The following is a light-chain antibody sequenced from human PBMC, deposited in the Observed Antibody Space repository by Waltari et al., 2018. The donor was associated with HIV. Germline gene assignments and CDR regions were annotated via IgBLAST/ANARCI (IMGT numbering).Light chain of an antibody. CDR2: DAS. J-gene: IGKJ2*01. CDR3: QQSYTTPHT. CDR1: ESVGRY. V-gene: IGKV1-39*01. Sequence: DIQMTQSPSSLSASIGDTVTLTCRASESVGRYLYWFQQKSGQAPRVLISDASSLESGVPPRFRGSGSGTDFSLSVTSLQFEDFATYYCQQSYTTPHTFGQGTRLEI.